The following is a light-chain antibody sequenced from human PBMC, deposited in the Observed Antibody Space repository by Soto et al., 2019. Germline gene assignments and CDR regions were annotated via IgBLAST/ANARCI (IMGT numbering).Light chain of an antibody. V-gene: IGLV2-14*03. CDR2: EVS. CDR1: SSDVGGYNS. Sequence: ALAQPASVSGSPGQSITISCTGTSSDVGGYNSVSWYQQHPGKAPKLMIYEVSNRPSGVSNRFSGSKSGNTASLTISGLQAEDESDYYCSSYRSSSTPYYVFGTGTKVTVL. J-gene: IGLJ1*01. CDR3: SSYRSSSTPYYV.